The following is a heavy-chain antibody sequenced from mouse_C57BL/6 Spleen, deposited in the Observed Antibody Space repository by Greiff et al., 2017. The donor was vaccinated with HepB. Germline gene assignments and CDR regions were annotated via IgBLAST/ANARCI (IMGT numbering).Heavy chain of an antibody. D-gene: IGHD3-2*02. CDR3: ARATAQALAY. V-gene: IGHV1-52*01. J-gene: IGHJ3*01. Sequence: VQLQQPGAELVRPGSSVKLSCKASGYTFTSYWMHWVKQRPIQGLEWIGNIDPSDSDTHYNQKFKDKATLTVDKSSSTAYMQISSLTSEDSAVYYCARATAQALAYWGQGTLVTVSA. CDR2: IDPSDSDT. CDR1: GYTFTSYW.